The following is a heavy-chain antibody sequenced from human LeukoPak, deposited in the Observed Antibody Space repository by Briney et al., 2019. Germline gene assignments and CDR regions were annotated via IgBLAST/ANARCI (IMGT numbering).Heavy chain of an antibody. CDR3: ASLVGATSLDAFDI. CDR2: INQSGST. V-gene: IGHV4-34*01. J-gene: IGHJ3*02. Sequence: SETLSLTCAVYGGAFSGYYWSWIRQPPGKGLEWIGEINQSGSTNYNPSLKSRVTISVDTSKNQFSLKLSSVTAADTAVYYCASLVGATSLDAFDIWGQGTMVTVSS. D-gene: IGHD1-26*01. CDR1: GGAFSGYY.